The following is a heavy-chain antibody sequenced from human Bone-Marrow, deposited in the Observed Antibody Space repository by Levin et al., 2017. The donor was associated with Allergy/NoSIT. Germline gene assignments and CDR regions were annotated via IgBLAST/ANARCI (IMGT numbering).Heavy chain of an antibody. V-gene: IGHV3-23*01. CDR1: GFTFSRYA. J-gene: IGHJ4*02. CDR3: ATAKDSGSYYRVDY. CDR2: VSGSGGVT. Sequence: GGSLRLSCAGSGFTFSRYAMSWVRQAPGKGLEWVSCVSGSGGVTYHAASVKGRFTISRDNSENTLFLQMNSLRAEDTAIYYCATAKDSGSYYRVDYWGQGALVTVSS. D-gene: IGHD3-10*01.